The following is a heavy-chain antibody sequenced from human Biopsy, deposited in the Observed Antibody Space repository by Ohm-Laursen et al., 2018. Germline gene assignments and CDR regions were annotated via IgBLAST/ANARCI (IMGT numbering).Heavy chain of an antibody. D-gene: IGHD3-22*01. J-gene: IGHJ6*02. Sequence: SDTLSLTCTAYGESFNGYYWSWIRQTPGKGLEWIGEINHSGRTNYNPSLKSRVTISVDTSKSQFSLKVRSVAAADTAVYYCVRGVDYYDPYHYYALDVWGQGTTVTVSS. CDR2: INHSGRT. CDR1: GESFNGYY. CDR3: VRGVDYYDPYHYYALDV. V-gene: IGHV4-34*01.